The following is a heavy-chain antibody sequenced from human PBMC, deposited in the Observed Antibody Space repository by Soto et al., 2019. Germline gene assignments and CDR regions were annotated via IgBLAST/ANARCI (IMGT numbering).Heavy chain of an antibody. CDR3: ASLDYGDRLLDY. CDR1: GGSISSGGYY. CDR2: IYYSGST. D-gene: IGHD4-17*01. Sequence: TLSLTCTVSGGSISSGGYYWSWIRQHPGKGLEWIGYIYYSGSTYYNPSLKSRVTISVDTSKNQFSLKLSSVTAADTAVYYCASLDYGDRLLDYWGQGTLVTVSS. V-gene: IGHV4-31*03. J-gene: IGHJ4*02.